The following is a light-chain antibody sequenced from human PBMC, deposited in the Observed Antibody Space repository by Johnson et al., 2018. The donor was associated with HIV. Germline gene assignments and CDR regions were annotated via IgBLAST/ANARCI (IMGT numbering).Light chain of an antibody. Sequence: QSVFTQSPSVSAAPGQKVTISCSGSSSNIGNNYISWYQQFPGTAPKLLIYENNKRPSGIPDRFSGSKSGTSATLDITGLQTGDEADYYCGTWDNSLSAGGVFGTGTKVTVL. J-gene: IGLJ1*01. CDR2: ENN. CDR1: SSNIGNNY. CDR3: GTWDNSLSAGGV. V-gene: IGLV1-51*02.